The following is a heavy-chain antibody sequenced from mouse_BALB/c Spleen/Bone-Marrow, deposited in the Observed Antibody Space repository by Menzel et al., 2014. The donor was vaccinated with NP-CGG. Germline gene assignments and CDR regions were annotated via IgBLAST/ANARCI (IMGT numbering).Heavy chain of an antibody. V-gene: IGHV14-3*02. CDR2: IDPANGNT. CDR3: ALLLRYYAMDY. J-gene: IGHJ4*01. Sequence: EVKLMESGAELVKPGPSVKLSCTASGFNIKDTYMHWVKQRPEQGLEWIGRIDPANGNTKYDPKFQGKATITADTSSNTAYLQLSSLTSEDTAVYYCALLLRYYAMDYWGQGTSVTVSS. D-gene: IGHD1-1*01. CDR1: GFNIKDTY.